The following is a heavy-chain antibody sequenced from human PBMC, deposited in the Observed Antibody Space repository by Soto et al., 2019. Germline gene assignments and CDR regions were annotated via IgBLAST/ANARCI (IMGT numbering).Heavy chain of an antibody. Sequence: PGGSQRLSCAAAGFTFSSYAMSWVRQAPGKGLEWVTAIIGRGGSTYYADSVKGRFTISRDNSKNTLHLQMNSLRAEDTAVYYCAKDLARPNWFGPWGQGTLVTVSS. V-gene: IGHV3-23*01. J-gene: IGHJ5*02. CDR3: AKDLARPNWFGP. CDR1: GFTFSSYA. CDR2: IIGRGGST.